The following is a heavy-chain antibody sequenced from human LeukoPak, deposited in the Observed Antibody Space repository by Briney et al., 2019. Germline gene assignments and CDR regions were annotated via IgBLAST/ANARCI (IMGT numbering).Heavy chain of an antibody. D-gene: IGHD1-7*01. CDR3: ARVGTMVYFDY. CDR2: ISSSGAYI. J-gene: IGHJ4*02. Sequence: GGSLRLSCAFSSYNMNWVRQAPGKGLEWVSSISSSGAYIYYADSVKGRFTISRDNFKNTLYLQMNSLRAEDTAVYYCARVGTMVYFDYWGQGTLVTVSS. V-gene: IGHV3-21*01. CDR1: FSSYN.